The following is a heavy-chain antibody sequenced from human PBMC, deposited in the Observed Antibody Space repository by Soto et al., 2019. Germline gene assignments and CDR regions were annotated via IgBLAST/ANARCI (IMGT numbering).Heavy chain of an antibody. D-gene: IGHD2-15*01. Sequence: QVQLQQWGAGLLKPSETLSLTCAVYGGSFSGYYWSWIRQPPGKGLEWIGEINHSGSTNYNPSLKSRVPISVDTSKNQFSLNLSSVTAADTAVYYCAGRQYCTGGSCYSIDYWGQGTLVTVSS. CDR1: GGSFSGYY. CDR2: INHSGST. J-gene: IGHJ4*02. V-gene: IGHV4-34*01. CDR3: AGRQYCTGGSCYSIDY.